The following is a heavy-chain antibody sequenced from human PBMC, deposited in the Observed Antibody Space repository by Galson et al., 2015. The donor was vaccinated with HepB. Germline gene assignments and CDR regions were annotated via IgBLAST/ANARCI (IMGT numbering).Heavy chain of an antibody. J-gene: IGHJ4*02. CDR3: ASAGTGYSGYDYDY. D-gene: IGHD5-12*01. CDR2: ISYDGSNK. Sequence: SLRLSCAASGFTFSSYAMHWVRQAPGKGLEWVAVISYDGSNKYYADSVKGRFTISRDNSKNTLYLQMNSLRAEDTAVYYCASAGTGYSGYDYDYWGQGTLVTVSS. CDR1: GFTFSSYA. V-gene: IGHV3-30*04.